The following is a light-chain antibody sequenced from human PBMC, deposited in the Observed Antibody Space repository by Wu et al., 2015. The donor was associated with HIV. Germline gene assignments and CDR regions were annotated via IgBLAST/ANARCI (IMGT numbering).Light chain of an antibody. J-gene: IGKJ1*01. V-gene: IGKV3-15*01. CDR1: QSISYN. Sequence: EVLMTQSPATLSVSAGERATLSCRASQSISYNLSWYQQKPGQAPRLLIYGASTRATGIPARFSGSGSGTEFALTISGLQSEDFAVYYCQQYNYWPPWTFGQGTKVEIK. CDR3: QQYNYWPPWT. CDR2: GAS.